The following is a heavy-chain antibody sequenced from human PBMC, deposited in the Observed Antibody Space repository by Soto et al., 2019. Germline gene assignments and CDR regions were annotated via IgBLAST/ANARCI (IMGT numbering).Heavy chain of an antibody. J-gene: IGHJ6*02. D-gene: IGHD6-13*01. CDR2: SNYGGPT. V-gene: IGHV4-39*01. CDR1: GGAINSTVYY. Sequence: SETLSLTCTVSGGAINSTVYYWGWIRQPPGKGLEWIGSSNYGGPTYYSPSLQCRVTISLDTAKNHFSLNLRSETAADTAVYYCATHGAYSTSGYYYYGMDVWGQGTTATVSS. CDR3: ATHGAYSTSGYYYYGMDV.